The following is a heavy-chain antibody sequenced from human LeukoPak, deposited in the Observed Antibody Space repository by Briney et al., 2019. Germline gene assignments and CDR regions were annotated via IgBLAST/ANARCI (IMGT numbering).Heavy chain of an antibody. CDR2: INPSGGST. J-gene: IGHJ4*02. CDR3: ARDDLDGDTPFL. V-gene: IGHV1-46*01. Sequence: ASVEVSCKASGYTFTSYYMHWMRQAPGQGLEWMGIINPSGGSTSYAQKFQGRVTMTRDTSTSTVYMELSSLRSEDAAVYYCARDDLDGDTPFLWGQGTLVTVSS. CDR1: GYTFTSYY. D-gene: IGHD2-21*02.